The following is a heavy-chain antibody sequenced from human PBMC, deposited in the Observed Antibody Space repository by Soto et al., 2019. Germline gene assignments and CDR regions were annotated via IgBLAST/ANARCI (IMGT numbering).Heavy chain of an antibody. Sequence: QVQLQESGPGLVKPSETLSLTCTVSGGSISSYYWSWIRQPPGKGLEWIGYIYYSGSTNYNPSLKSRVTISVDTSKNQFSLKLSSVTAADTAVYYCARHRASASYDFWSGYSLYYYMDAWGKGTTVTVSS. CDR1: GGSISSYY. CDR3: ARHRASASYDFWSGYSLYYYMDA. V-gene: IGHV4-59*08. CDR2: IYYSGST. D-gene: IGHD3-3*01. J-gene: IGHJ6*03.